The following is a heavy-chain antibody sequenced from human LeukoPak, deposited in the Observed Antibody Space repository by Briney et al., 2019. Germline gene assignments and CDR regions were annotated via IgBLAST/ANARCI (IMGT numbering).Heavy chain of an antibody. V-gene: IGHV3-7*01. CDR3: AREVATGTGAYNY. Sequence: GGSLRLSCAASGFTFSNYWMAWVRQAPGKGLELVANVEKDGSGKNYVDSVKGRFIISRDNAKNSLYLQMNSLRVEDTAVYFCAREVATGTGAYNYWGQGTLVTVSS. CDR2: VEKDGSGK. J-gene: IGHJ4*02. D-gene: IGHD6-13*01. CDR1: GFTFSNYW.